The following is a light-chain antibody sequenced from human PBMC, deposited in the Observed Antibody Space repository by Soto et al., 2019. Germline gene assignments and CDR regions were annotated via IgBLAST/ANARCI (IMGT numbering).Light chain of an antibody. V-gene: IGLV2-14*01. Sequence: QSVLTQPASVSGSPGQSITISCTGTSSDVGGYNYVSWCQQHPGKAPKLMIYEVSNRPSGVSNRFSGSKSGNTASLTISGLQAEDEADYYCSSYTSSSTPWVFGGGTKVTVL. CDR3: SSYTSSSTPWV. J-gene: IGLJ3*02. CDR2: EVS. CDR1: SSDVGGYNY.